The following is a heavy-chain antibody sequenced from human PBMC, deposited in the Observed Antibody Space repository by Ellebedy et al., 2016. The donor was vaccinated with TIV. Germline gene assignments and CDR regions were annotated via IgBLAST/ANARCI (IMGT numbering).Heavy chain of an antibody. CDR3: ARDHGRVLTGYYKRDYGLDV. CDR2: INHSGST. Sequence: MPSETLSLTCAVYGGSFSDYYWSWIRQPPGKGLEWIGEINHSGSTNYNPSLKRRVTISVDTSKNQFSVKLSSVTAADTAVYYCARDHGRVLTGYYKRDYGLDVWGQGTTVTVSS. CDR1: GGSFSDYY. V-gene: IGHV4-34*01. J-gene: IGHJ6*02. D-gene: IGHD3-9*01.